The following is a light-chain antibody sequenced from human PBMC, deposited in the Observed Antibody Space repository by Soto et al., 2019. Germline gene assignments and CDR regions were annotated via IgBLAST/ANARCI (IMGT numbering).Light chain of an antibody. Sequence: QSILTQPPSASGTPGQRVAISCSGSSSNIGSNAVNWYQQLPGAAPKLLIYKNNLRPSGVPDRFSCSKSGASASLAISGLQSEDESDYYCAAWDDSLKGLVFGGGTKLTVL. CDR2: KNN. CDR3: AAWDDSLKGLV. V-gene: IGLV1-44*01. J-gene: IGLJ2*01. CDR1: SSNIGSNA.